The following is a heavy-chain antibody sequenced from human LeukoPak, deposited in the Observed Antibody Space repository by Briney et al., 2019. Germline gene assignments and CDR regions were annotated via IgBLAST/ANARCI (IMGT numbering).Heavy chain of an antibody. CDR1: GFTFSSYA. D-gene: IGHD1-26*01. V-gene: IGHV3-30-3*01. CDR2: ISYDGSNK. CDR3: ARLYPLELKLSDWFDP. J-gene: IGHJ5*02. Sequence: GGSLRLSCAASGFTFSSYAMHWVRQAPGKGLEWVAVISYDGSNKYYADSVKGRFTISRDNSKNTLYLQMNSLRAEDTAVYYCARLYPLELKLSDWFDPWGQGTLVTVSS.